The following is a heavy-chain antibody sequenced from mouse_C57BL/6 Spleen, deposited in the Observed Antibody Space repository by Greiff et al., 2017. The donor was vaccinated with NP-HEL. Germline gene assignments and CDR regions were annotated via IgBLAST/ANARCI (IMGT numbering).Heavy chain of an antibody. Sequence: EVQLVESGPELVKPGASVKISCKASGYSFTGYYMNWVKQSPEKSLEWIGEINPSTGGTTYNQKFKAKATLTVDKSSSTAYMQLKSLTSEDSAVYYCARWRGVTTTIMDYWGQGTSVTVSS. D-gene: IGHD2-2*01. V-gene: IGHV1-42*01. CDR2: INPSTGGT. CDR1: GYSFTGYY. CDR3: ARWRGVTTTIMDY. J-gene: IGHJ4*01.